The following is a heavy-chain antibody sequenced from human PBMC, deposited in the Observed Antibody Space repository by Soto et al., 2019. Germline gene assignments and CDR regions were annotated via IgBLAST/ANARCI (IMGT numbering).Heavy chain of an antibody. J-gene: IGHJ3*02. CDR2: IKQDGSEK. CDR1: GFTFSSYW. D-gene: IGHD3-3*01. CDR3: ARLRFLDAFDI. V-gene: IGHV3-7*01. Sequence: GGSLRLSCAASGFTFSSYWMSWVRQAPGKGLEWVANIKQDGSEKYYVDSVKGRFTISRDNAKNSLYPQMNSLRAEDTAVYYCARLRFLDAFDIWGQGTMVTVSS.